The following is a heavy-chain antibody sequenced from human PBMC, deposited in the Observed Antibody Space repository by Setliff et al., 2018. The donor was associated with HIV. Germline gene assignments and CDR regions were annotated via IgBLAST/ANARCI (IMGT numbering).Heavy chain of an antibody. V-gene: IGHV1-46*01. J-gene: IGHJ5*02. CDR1: GYTFTDYY. CDR2: INPRGGIT. D-gene: IGHD1-26*01. CDR3: ATTQDGPGGNYYGDLDL. Sequence: ASVKVSCKTSGYTFTDYYIHWVRQALGQGFEWMGLINPRGGITTYSQNFQGRVTMTRDTSTSTIYMELSSLRSEDTAVYYCATTQDGPGGNYYGDLDLWGQGTLVTVSS.